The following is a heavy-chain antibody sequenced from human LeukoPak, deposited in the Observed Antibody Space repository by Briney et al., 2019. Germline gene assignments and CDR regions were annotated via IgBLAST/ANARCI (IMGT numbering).Heavy chain of an antibody. Sequence: ASVKVSCTASGYTFTSYYMHWVRQAPGQGLEWMGIINPSGGSTSYAQKFQGRVTITADESTSTAYMELSSLRSEDTAVYYCARGGGPAAMEVGHYWGQGTLVTVSS. V-gene: IGHV1-46*01. CDR1: GYTFTSYY. J-gene: IGHJ4*02. D-gene: IGHD2-2*01. CDR2: INPSGGST. CDR3: ARGGGPAAMEVGHY.